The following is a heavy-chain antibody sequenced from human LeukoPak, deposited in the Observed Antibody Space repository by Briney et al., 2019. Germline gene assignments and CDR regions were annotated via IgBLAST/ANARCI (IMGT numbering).Heavy chain of an antibody. CDR2: IYYSGST. V-gene: IGHV4-39*01. CDR1: GGSISSGAYY. CDR3: ARHVNIAARRAFDY. D-gene: IGHD6-6*01. J-gene: IGHJ4*02. Sequence: PSETLSLTCTVSGGSISSGAYYWGWIRQPPGKGLEWIGTIYYSGSTYYNPSLKSRVTISVDTSKSQFSLKLSSVTAADTAVYYCARHVNIAARRAFDYWGQGTLVTVSS.